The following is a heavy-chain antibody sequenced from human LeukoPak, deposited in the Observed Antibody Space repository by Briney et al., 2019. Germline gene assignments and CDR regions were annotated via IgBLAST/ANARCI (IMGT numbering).Heavy chain of an antibody. Sequence: GGSLRLSCAASGFTFNTYIMTWVRQAPGKGLEWVSSITSRSSSIYYADSVKGRFTVSRDNAKNSLYLHMNSLRAEDTAVYYCARGESAAGDASEFAYWGQGILVTVSS. CDR3: ARGESAAGDASEFAY. CDR1: GFTFNTYI. D-gene: IGHD6-13*01. CDR2: ITSRSSSI. V-gene: IGHV3-21*01. J-gene: IGHJ4*02.